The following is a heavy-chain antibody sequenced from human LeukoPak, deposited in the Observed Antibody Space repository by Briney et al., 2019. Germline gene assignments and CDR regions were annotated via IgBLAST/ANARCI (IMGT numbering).Heavy chain of an antibody. D-gene: IGHD3-22*01. V-gene: IGHV1-69*13. CDR1: GGTFSSYA. CDR2: SNPIFGTA. Sequence: ASVKVSCKASGGTFSSYAISWVRQAPGQGLEWMGGSNPIFGTANYAQKFQGRVTITADESTSTAYMALSSLRSEDTAVYYCARGDYYDSSGYSDDAFDIWGQGTMVTVSS. CDR3: ARGDYYDSSGYSDDAFDI. J-gene: IGHJ3*02.